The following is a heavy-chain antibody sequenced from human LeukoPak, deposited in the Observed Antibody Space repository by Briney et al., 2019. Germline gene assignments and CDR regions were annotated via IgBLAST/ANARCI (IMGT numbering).Heavy chain of an antibody. CDR3: ARGGLDDDGDYPDAFDI. J-gene: IGHJ3*02. D-gene: IGHD4-17*01. CDR1: GCTFSSYS. V-gene: IGHV3-21*06. CDR2: ISSRSNYI. Sequence: GGSLRLSCAASGCTFSSYSMIWVRQAPGKGLEWVSSISSRSNYIYYADSVKGRFTISRDNAKNSLYLQMNSLRAEDTAVYYCARGGLDDDGDYPDAFDIWGQGTMVTVSS.